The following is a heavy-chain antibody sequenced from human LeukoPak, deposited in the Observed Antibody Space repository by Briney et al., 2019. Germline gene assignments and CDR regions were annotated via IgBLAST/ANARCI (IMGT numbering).Heavy chain of an antibody. D-gene: IGHD5-24*01. CDR1: GFTFDDYA. CDR3: AKEMATIYFDH. J-gene: IGHJ4*02. CDR2: VRAGTT. V-gene: IGHV3-43*02. Sequence: GGSLRLSCAASGFTFDDYAMHWVRQAPGKGLEWVSLVRAGTTYYSDSVKGRFTTSRDNSKHSLYLQMNSLRTEDTALYFCAKEMATIYFDHWGRGTLVTVSS.